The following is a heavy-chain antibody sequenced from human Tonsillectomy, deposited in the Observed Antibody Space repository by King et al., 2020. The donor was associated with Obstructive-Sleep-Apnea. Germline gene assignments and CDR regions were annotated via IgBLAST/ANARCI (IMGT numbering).Heavy chain of an antibody. Sequence: QLVQSGAEVKKPGASVKVSCKASGYTFTSYGISWVRQAPGQGLEWMGWISAYNGNTNYAQKLQGRVTMTTDTSTSTAYMELRSLRSDDTAVYYCARRYYDFWSGYYTWSGWFDPWGQGTLVTVSS. J-gene: IGHJ5*02. CDR1: GYTFTSYG. V-gene: IGHV1-18*04. CDR3: ARRYYDFWSGYYTWSGWFDP. CDR2: ISAYNGNT. D-gene: IGHD3-3*01.